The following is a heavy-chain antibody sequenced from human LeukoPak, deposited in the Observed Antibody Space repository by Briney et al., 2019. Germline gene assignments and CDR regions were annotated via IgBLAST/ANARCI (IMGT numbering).Heavy chain of an antibody. J-gene: IGHJ5*02. D-gene: IGHD6-19*01. V-gene: IGHV3-23*01. CDR2: ISGSGGST. CDR3: AKDREVAGWNNWFEP. CDR1: GFTFSSYA. Sequence: PGGSLRLSCAASGFTFSSYAMSWVRQAPGKGLEWVSAISGSGGSTYYADSVKGRFTISRDNSKNTLYLQMNSLRAEDTAVYYCAKDREVAGWNNWFEPWGQGTLVTVSS.